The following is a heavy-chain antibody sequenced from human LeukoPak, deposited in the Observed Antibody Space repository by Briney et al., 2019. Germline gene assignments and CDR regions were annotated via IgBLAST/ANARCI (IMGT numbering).Heavy chain of an antibody. CDR2: IYYSGST. V-gene: IGHV4-59*11. Sequence: SETLSLTCTVSGVSISSHYWSWIRQPPGKGLEWIGYIYYSGSTNYNPSLKSRVTISVDTSKNQFSLKLSSVAAADPAVYYCARAETGLPFYDCWSGYPDLYFDYWGQGTLVTVSS. D-gene: IGHD3-3*01. J-gene: IGHJ4*02. CDR3: ARAETGLPFYDCWSGYPDLYFDY. CDR1: GVSISSHY.